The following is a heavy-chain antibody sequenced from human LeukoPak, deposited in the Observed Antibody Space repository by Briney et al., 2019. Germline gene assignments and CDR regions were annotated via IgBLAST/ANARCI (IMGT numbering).Heavy chain of an antibody. V-gene: IGHV4-34*01. CDR2: INHSGST. J-gene: IGHJ4*02. CDR3: ARGYSSSWYVGY. CDR1: GGSFSGYY. D-gene: IGHD6-13*01. Sequence: PSETLSLTCAVYGGSFSGYYWSWIRQPPGKGLEWIGEINHSGSTNYNPSLKSRATISVDTSKNQFSLKLSSVTAADTAVYYCARGYSSSWYVGYWGQGTLVTVSS.